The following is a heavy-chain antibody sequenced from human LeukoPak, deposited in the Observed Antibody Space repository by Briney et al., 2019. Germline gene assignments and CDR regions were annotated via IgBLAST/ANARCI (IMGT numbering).Heavy chain of an antibody. CDR1: GGTFSSYA. CDR2: IIPIFGTA. Sequence: GSSVKVSCKASGGTFSSYAISWVRQAPGQGLEWMGGIIPIFGTANYAQKFQGRVTMTRDTSTSTVYMELGSLRSEDTAVYYCARDFSFVGGWYEGYYYYGMDVWGQGTTVTVSS. V-gene: IGHV1-69*05. J-gene: IGHJ6*02. CDR3: ARDFSFVGGWYEGYYYYGMDV. D-gene: IGHD6-19*01.